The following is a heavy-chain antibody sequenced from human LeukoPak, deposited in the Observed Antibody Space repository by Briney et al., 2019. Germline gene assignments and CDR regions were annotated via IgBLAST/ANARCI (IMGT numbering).Heavy chain of an antibody. Sequence: SETPSLTCTVSGGSISSSSHYWAWIRQPPGKGLEWLATISESGTTYYNPSLKSRVTISVDTSKNQFSLKLGSVTAADTAVFYCARYSGSYFDYWGQGTLVTVSS. D-gene: IGHD3-10*01. CDR3: ARYSGSYFDY. J-gene: IGHJ4*02. CDR1: GGSISSSSHY. CDR2: ISESGTT. V-gene: IGHV4-39*01.